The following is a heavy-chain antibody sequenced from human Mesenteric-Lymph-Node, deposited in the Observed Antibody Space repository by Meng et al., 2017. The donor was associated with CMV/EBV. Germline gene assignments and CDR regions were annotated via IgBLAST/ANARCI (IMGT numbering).Heavy chain of an antibody. V-gene: IGHV4-59*08. J-gene: IGHJ4*02. D-gene: IGHD4-17*01. CDR2: ISHTGNT. Sequence: SPTCNVFTRSIRGYYWSWIRQSQERGLELLGYISHTGNTKYNPSLQSRVTISVDTSKNQFSLRVTSVTAADTAVYFCARSYGDYVLDFWGRGTLVTVSS. CDR3: ARSYGDYVLDF. CDR1: TRSIRGYY.